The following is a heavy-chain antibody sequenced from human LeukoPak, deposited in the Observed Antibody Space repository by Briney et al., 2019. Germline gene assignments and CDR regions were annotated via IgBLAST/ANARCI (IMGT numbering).Heavy chain of an antibody. J-gene: IGHJ4*02. D-gene: IGHD5-24*01. CDR3: AREETNWYYFDY. CDR1: GGSISSGDYY. V-gene: IGHV4-30-4*01. CDR2: IYYSGST. Sequence: SEPLSLTCTVSGGSISSGDYYWSWIRQPPGKGLEWIGYIYYSGSTYYNPSLKSRVTISVDTSKNQFSLKLSSVTAADTAVYYCAREETNWYYFDYWGQGTLVTVSS.